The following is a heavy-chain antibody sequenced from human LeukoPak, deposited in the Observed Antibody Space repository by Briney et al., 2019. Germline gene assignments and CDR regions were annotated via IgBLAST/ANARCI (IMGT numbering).Heavy chain of an antibody. D-gene: IGHD2-15*01. CDR1: GYSISSGYY. Sequence: PSETLSLTCAVSGYSISSGYYWGWIRQPPGKGLEWIGSIHHSGSTYYNPSLKSRVTISVDMPKNQFSLKLSSVTAADTAVYFCTGEKAGTIVDYWGQGTLVTVSS. J-gene: IGHJ4*02. CDR2: IHHSGST. V-gene: IGHV4-38-2*02. CDR3: TGEKAGTIVDY.